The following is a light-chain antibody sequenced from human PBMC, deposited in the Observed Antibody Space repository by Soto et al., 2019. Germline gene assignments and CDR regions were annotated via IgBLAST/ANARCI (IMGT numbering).Light chain of an antibody. CDR2: SDS. CDR1: NSGSNT. CDR3: SSYTSKSSLI. J-gene: IGLJ2*01. V-gene: IGLV3-12*02. Sequence: SYELTQPHSVSVATAQLARITCGGNNSGSNTVHWFQQKPGQDPVLVIYSDSNRPSGIPERFSGSNPGNTATQTISRIEAGDEADYYCSSYTSKSSLIFGGGTKLTVL.